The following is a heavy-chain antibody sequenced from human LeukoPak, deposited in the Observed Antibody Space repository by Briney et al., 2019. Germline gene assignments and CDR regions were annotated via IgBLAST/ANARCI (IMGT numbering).Heavy chain of an antibody. CDR1: GYTLTELS. D-gene: IGHD2-2*01. CDR3: ATGTGAPAAMPLDI. Sequence: ASVKVSCKVSGYTLTELSMHWVRQAPGKGLEWMGGFDPEDGETIYAQKFQGRVTMTEDTSTDTAYMELSSLRSEDTAVYCCATGTGAPAAMPLDIWGQGTMVTVSS. V-gene: IGHV1-24*01. CDR2: FDPEDGET. J-gene: IGHJ3*02.